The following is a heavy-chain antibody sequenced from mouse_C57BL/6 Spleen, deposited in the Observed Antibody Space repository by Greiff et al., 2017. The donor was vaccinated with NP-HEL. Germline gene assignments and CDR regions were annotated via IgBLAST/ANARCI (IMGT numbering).Heavy chain of an antibody. Sequence: EVMLVESGGGLVKPGGSLKLSCAASGFTFSDYGMHWVRQAPEKGLEWVAYISSGSSTIYYADTVKGRFTISRDNAKNTLFLQMTSLRSEDTAMYYCAKGGTPYYCSPMDYWGQGTSVTVSS. CDR1: GFTFSDYG. CDR3: AKGGTPYYCSPMDY. CDR2: ISSGSSTI. J-gene: IGHJ4*01. D-gene: IGHD1-1*01. V-gene: IGHV5-17*01.